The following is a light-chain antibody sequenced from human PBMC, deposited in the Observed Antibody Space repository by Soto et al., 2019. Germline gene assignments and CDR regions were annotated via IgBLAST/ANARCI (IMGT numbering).Light chain of an antibody. CDR1: ISDVVRFDI. CDR3: CAYVNSRSYV. CDR2: EGS. J-gene: IGLJ1*01. Sequence: QSALTQPASVSGSLGQSITSSCSGPISDVVRFDIVSWYQQHPGQVPKLIIYEGSRRPSGVSSRFSGSKSGNTASLTISGLQAEDEADYYCCAYVNSRSYVFGSGTKVTVL. V-gene: IGLV2-23*01.